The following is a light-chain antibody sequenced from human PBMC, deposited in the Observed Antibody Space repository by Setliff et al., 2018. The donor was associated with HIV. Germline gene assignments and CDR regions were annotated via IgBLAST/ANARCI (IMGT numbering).Light chain of an antibody. CDR2: DAS. Sequence: QSVLTQPRSVSGSPGQSVTISCTGTSSDVGGYNYVSWYQQHPGKAPKLMIYDASKRPSGVSNRFSGSKSGNTASLTISGLQAEDEADYYCSSYTSSSTGPYAFGTGTKVTVL. V-gene: IGLV2-11*01. CDR3: SSYTSSSTGPYA. CDR1: SSDVGGYNY. J-gene: IGLJ1*01.